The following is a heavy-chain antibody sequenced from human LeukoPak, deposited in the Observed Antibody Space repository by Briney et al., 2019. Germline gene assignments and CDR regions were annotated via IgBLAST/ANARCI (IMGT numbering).Heavy chain of an antibody. CDR1: GFTVSSNY. Sequence: TGGSLRLSCAASGFTVSSNYMSWVRQAPGKGLEWVSVIYSGGSTYYADSVKGRFTISRDNSKNTLYLQMNSLRAEDTAVYYCASASWYETPFDYWGQGTLVTVSS. J-gene: IGHJ4*02. V-gene: IGHV3-66*01. CDR3: ASASWYETPFDY. CDR2: IYSGGST. D-gene: IGHD6-13*01.